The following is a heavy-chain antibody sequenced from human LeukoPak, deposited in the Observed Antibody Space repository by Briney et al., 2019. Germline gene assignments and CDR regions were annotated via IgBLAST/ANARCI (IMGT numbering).Heavy chain of an antibody. V-gene: IGHV4-59*01. J-gene: IGHJ4*02. CDR3: ASYTYYYDSSGYFDY. D-gene: IGHD3-22*01. CDR1: GGSISSYY. Sequence: PSETLSLTCTVSGGSISSYYWSWIRQPPGKGLEWIGYIYYSGSTNYNPSLKSRVTISVDTSKNQFSLKLSSVTAADTAVYYCASYTYYYDSSGYFDYWGQGTLVTVSS. CDR2: IYYSGST.